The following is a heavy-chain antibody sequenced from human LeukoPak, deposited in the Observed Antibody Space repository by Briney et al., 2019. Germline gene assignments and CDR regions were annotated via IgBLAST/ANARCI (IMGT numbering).Heavy chain of an antibody. V-gene: IGHV3-23*01. CDR1: GFTFSSYS. CDR3: AKDFLPAGYSSDY. CDR2: ISGSGGST. D-gene: IGHD6-13*01. Sequence: GGSLRLSCAASGFTFSSYSMNWVRQAPGKGLEWVSTISGSGGSTYYADSVKGRFTISRDNSKNTLYLQMNSLRAEDTAVYYCAKDFLPAGYSSDYWGQGTLVTVSS. J-gene: IGHJ4*02.